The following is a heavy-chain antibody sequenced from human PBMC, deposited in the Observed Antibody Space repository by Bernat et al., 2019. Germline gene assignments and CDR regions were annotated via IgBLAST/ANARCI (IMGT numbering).Heavy chain of an antibody. D-gene: IGHD2-2*01. CDR1: GFTFSDYY. V-gene: IGHV3-11*01. CDR2: ISSSGSTI. CDR3: ARANRYCSSTSCHGGDYFDY. Sequence: QVQLVESGGGLVKPGGSLRLSCAASGFTFSDYYMSWIRQAPGKGLEWVSYISSSGSTIYYADSVKGRFTISRDNAKNSLYLQMNSLRAEDTAVYYCARANRYCSSTSCHGGDYFDYWGQGTLVTVSS. J-gene: IGHJ4*02.